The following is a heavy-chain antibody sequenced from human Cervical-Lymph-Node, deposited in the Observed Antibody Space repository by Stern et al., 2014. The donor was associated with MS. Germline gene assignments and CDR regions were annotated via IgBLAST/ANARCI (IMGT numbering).Heavy chain of an antibody. J-gene: IGHJ1*01. Sequence: QVQLVQSGAEVRKPGASVRLSCKASGYIFTSDDINWVRQASGQGLEWMGWMNPDSGDTGFEQKFRGRVTITRDVSTSTVYMELSSLTSEDTAVYYCMKAWGHWGQGTQVTVSS. V-gene: IGHV1-8*01. D-gene: IGHD7-27*01. CDR1: GYIFTSDD. CDR3: MKAWGH. CDR2: MNPDSGDT.